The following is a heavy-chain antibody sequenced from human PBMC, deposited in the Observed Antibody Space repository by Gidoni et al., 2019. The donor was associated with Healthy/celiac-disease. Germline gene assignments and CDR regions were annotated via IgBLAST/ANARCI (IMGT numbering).Heavy chain of an antibody. CDR1: GGPFSSYA. J-gene: IGHJ6*03. V-gene: IGHV1-69*01. CDR3: ARHNYYDSSVPMDV. Sequence: QVQLVQSGAEVKKPGSSVKVSCKASGGPFSSYAISWVRQAPGQGLEWMGGIIPIFGTANYAQKFQGRVTITADESTSTAYMELSSLRSEDTAVYYCARHNYYDSSVPMDVWGKGTTVTVSS. D-gene: IGHD3-22*01. CDR2: IIPIFGTA.